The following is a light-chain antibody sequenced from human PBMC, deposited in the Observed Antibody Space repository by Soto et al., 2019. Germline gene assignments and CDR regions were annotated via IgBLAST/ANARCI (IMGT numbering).Light chain of an antibody. CDR1: ASDVGAYNY. Sequence: QSALTQPASVSGSPGQSIAISCTGTASDVGAYNYVSWYQQPPGKAPKLMIFDVSNRPSGVSNRFSASKSDNTASLTISGLQAGDEADYYCSSYTTNSTYVFGTGTKLTVL. J-gene: IGLJ1*01. V-gene: IGLV2-14*01. CDR3: SSYTTNSTYV. CDR2: DVS.